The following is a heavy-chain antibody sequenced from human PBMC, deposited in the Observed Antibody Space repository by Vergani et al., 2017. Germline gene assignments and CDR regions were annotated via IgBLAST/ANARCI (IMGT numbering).Heavy chain of an antibody. CDR2: ISYDGNKK. CDR3: ARDFLTRVTTLDYYYMGV. Sequence: QVQLVESGGGEVQPGRSLRLSCSAAGFPFSDYGVHWVRPAPGKGLEWVSVISYDGNKKNYADSVKGRFTVSRDNSKNTLYLEMNALRAEDTAVYYCARDFLTRVTTLDYYYMGVWGKGTTVTVSS. CDR1: GFPFSDYG. D-gene: IGHD1-1*01. J-gene: IGHJ6*03. V-gene: IGHV3-30*03.